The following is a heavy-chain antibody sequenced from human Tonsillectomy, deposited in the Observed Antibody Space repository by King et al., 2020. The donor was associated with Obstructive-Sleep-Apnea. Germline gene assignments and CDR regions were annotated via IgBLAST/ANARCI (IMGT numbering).Heavy chain of an antibody. Sequence: VQLQESGPGLVKPSETLSLTCTVSGYSISSGYYWGWIRQPPGKGLEWMGSIYHSGSTYYNPSLKSRVTISVDTSKNQFSLKLSSVTAADTAVYYCARDRKYRGYDAAWGQGTLVTVSS. CDR3: ARDRKYRGYDAA. V-gene: IGHV4-38-2*02. J-gene: IGHJ5*02. CDR1: GYSISSGYY. D-gene: IGHD5-12*01. CDR2: IYHSGST.